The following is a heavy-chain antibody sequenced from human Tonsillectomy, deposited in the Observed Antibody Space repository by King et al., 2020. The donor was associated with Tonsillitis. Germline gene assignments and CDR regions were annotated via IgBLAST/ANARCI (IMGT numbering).Heavy chain of an antibody. Sequence: VQLVDSGGGVVQPGRSLRLSCAASGFTFSTYGMHWVRQAPGKGLEWVAVISYDGSYEYYADSVKGRFTISRDKYRNTLYLQMNSLRAEDTAVYYCAKDGSLGYCSTTSCPPFDCWGQGALVTVSS. D-gene: IGHD2-2*01. J-gene: IGHJ4*02. CDR1: GFTFSTYG. CDR3: AKDGSLGYCSTTSCPPFDC. CDR2: ISYDGSYE. V-gene: IGHV3-30*18.